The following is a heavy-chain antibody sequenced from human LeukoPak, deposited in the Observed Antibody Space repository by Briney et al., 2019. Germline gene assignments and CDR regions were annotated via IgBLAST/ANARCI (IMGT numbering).Heavy chain of an antibody. Sequence: PGGSLRLSCAASGFNVNYVWMNWVRQAPGKGLEWVGRIKTKIDGETADYAAPVKGRFTISRDDSKNTLYLQMKSLTTEDSAVYYCSTERNWELLRPYGMDIWGQGTTVTVSS. J-gene: IGHJ6*02. D-gene: IGHD1-26*01. V-gene: IGHV3-15*01. CDR2: IKTKIDGETA. CDR1: GFNVNYVW. CDR3: STERNWELLRPYGMDI.